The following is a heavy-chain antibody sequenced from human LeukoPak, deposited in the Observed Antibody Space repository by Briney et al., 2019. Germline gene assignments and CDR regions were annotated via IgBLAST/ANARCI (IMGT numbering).Heavy chain of an antibody. Sequence: GGSLRLSCAASGFTFRIYAMNWVRQAPGKGPEWVSGISDSGDSTYYADSVKGRFTISKDNSNNTLYLQMNSLRADDTAVYYCAKGSSCDYWGQGTLVTVSS. CDR2: ISDSGDST. CDR1: GFTFRIYA. V-gene: IGHV3-23*01. D-gene: IGHD2-15*01. J-gene: IGHJ4*02. CDR3: AKGSSCDY.